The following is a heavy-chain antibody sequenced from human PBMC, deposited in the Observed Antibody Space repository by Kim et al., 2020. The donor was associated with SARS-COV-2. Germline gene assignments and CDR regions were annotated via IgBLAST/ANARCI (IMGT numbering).Heavy chain of an antibody. J-gene: IGHJ4*02. CDR2: FKCKSEGGKI. Sequence: GGSLRLSCAASGFTFSYFNMHWVRQAPGKGLEWVGHFKCKSEGGKIDYSAPVKGRFIISRYDSKNTLYLQMNSLRTEDTAVYYCITAGSGYGVRWGQGTLVTVSS. V-gene: IGHV3-15*01. CDR3: ITAGSGYGVR. D-gene: IGHD5-12*01. CDR1: GFTFSYFN.